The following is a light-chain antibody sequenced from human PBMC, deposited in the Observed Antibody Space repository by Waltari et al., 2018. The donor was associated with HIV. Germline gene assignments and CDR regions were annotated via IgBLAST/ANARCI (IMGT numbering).Light chain of an antibody. CDR3: QSFDSSLTTSGVI. Sequence: QSVLTQPPSVSGAPGQRVTISCTGSSSNIGAGYDVPWYQQLPGTAPKLLIYANINRPSGVPDRFSGSKSGSSASLAITGLQAEDEAHYYCQSFDSSLTTSGVIFGGGTKLTVL. V-gene: IGLV1-40*01. CDR1: SSNIGAGYD. J-gene: IGLJ2*01. CDR2: ANI.